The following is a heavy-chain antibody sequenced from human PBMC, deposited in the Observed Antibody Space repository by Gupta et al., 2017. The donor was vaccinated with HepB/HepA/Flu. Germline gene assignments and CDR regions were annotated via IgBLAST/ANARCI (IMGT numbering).Heavy chain of an antibody. CDR2: IKQDGYE. V-gene: IGHV3-7*01. J-gene: IGHJ4*02. CDR1: GFTFSSHW. D-gene: IGHD3-10*01. CDR3: ARGPNYGSRTDFFDN. Sequence: EVQLVESGGGLVQPGGSLRLSCAASGFTFSSHWMSWVRQAPGKGLEWVANIKQDGYEDYVSSVKGRFTISRDNAKKSVYLQMNSLRVGDSAVYYCARGPNYGSRTDFFDNWGQGTLVTVSS.